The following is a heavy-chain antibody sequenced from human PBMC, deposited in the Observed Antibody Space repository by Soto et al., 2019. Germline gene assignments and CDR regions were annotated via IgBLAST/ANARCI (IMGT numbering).Heavy chain of an antibody. Sequence: EVQLVESGGGLVQPGGSLRLSCAASGFTFNSYEIHWVRQATGRGLEWVSAVGSAGDTFYRDSVSGRFTISRESAKNSLHLQMNSLRAEDTAVYYCARERLPGAVMYAFDFWGQGTMVTVSS. V-gene: IGHV3-13*01. CDR3: ARERLPGAVMYAFDF. CDR1: GFTFNSYE. J-gene: IGHJ3*01. CDR2: VGSAGDT. D-gene: IGHD2-15*01.